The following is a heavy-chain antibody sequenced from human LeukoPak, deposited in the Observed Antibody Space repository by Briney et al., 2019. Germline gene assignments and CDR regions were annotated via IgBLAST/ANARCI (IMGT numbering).Heavy chain of an antibody. CDR1: GFTFSSYS. CDR2: ISSSSSTI. Sequence: GGSLRLSCAASGFTFSSYSMNWVRQAPGKGLEWVSYISSSSSTIYYADSVKGRFAISRDNAKNSLYVQMNSLRAEDTAVYYCARGWFGELPHDTFDIWGQGTMVTVSS. CDR3: ARGWFGELPHDTFDI. V-gene: IGHV3-48*04. D-gene: IGHD3-10*01. J-gene: IGHJ3*02.